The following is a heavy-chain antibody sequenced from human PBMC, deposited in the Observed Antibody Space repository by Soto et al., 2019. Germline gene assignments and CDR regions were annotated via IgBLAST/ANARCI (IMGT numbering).Heavy chain of an antibody. CDR3: ARGGDYATT. Sequence: QVQLQESGPGLLKPSQTLSLTCTVSGGSIENGGYYWIWIRQHPEKGLEWLGSIHYTGSAFYNPSVKSRVAMSVDTSKNHFSLTLTSVTVADTATYYCARGGDYATTGGQGGLVVVSS. J-gene: IGHJ4*02. CDR2: IHYTGSA. D-gene: IGHD4-17*01. V-gene: IGHV4-31*03. CDR1: GGSIENGGYY.